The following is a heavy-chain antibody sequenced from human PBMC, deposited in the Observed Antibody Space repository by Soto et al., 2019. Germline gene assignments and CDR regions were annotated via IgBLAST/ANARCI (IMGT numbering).Heavy chain of an antibody. CDR2: IYDSGSS. Sequence: SETLSLTCTVSGGSVSSGDYFWSWIRQPPGKGLEWIGYIYDSGSSYYNPSLKSRVTMSVDTSKNQFSLKLRSVTAADTAMYYCAREKGYISGPNNFDSWGQGTLVTVSS. J-gene: IGHJ4*02. CDR1: GGSVSSGDYF. V-gene: IGHV4-30-4*01. D-gene: IGHD5-12*01. CDR3: AREKGYISGPNNFDS.